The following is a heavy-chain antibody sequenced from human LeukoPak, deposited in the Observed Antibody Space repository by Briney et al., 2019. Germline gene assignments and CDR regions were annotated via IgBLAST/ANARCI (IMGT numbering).Heavy chain of an antibody. D-gene: IGHD5-12*01. CDR1: GGSFSGYY. J-gene: IGHJ4*02. CDR2: INHSGST. CDR3: ARQARTRDGYNDY. Sequence: PSETLSLTCAVYGGSFSGYYWSWIRQPPGKGLEWIGEINHSGSTNYNPSLKSRVTISVDTSKNQFSLKLSSVTAADTAVYYCARQARTRDGYNDYWGQGTLVTVSS. V-gene: IGHV4-34*01.